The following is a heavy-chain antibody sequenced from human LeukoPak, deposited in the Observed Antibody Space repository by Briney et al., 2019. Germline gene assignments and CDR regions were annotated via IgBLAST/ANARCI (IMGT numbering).Heavy chain of an antibody. V-gene: IGHV4-39*01. CDR3: ARLGEILMEYYYMDV. CDR2: IYYSGST. CDR1: GGSISSSSYY. Sequence: SETLSLTCTVSGGSISSSSYYWGWIRQPPGKGLEWIGSIYYSGSTYYNPSLKSRVTISVDTSKNQFSLKLSSVTAADTAVYYCARLGEILMEYYYMDVWGKGTTVTVSS. J-gene: IGHJ6*03. D-gene: IGHD3-9*01.